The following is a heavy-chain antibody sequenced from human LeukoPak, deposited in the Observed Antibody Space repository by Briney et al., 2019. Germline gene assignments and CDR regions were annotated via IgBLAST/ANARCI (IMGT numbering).Heavy chain of an antibody. CDR3: AREITLQSASYYRYFDL. J-gene: IGHJ2*01. V-gene: IGHV3-23*01. Sequence: GGSLRLSCAASGFTFSIFAMAWVRQAPGKGLEWVSSISGSGGNTYYPDSVKGRFTISRDNSQNTLYLHMNSLRADDTAVYYCAREITLQSASYYRYFDLWGRGTLVTVSS. D-gene: IGHD3-16*01. CDR2: ISGSGGNT. CDR1: GFTFSIFA.